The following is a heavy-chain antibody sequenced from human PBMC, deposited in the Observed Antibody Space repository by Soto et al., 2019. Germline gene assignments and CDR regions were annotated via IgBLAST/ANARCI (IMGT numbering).Heavy chain of an antibody. CDR2: IYSGGYT. Sequence: EVQLVESGGGLIQPGGSLRLSCAVSGFTVSNNYMSWVRQAPGKGLEGVSVIYSGGYTAYGDSVKGRFTISRDNSKNTLYLPMKSRGTERPGVFYCGAGPGGGGYWGQGTLVTVSS. D-gene: IGHD3-10*01. J-gene: IGHJ4*02. CDR3: GAGPGGGGY. V-gene: IGHV3-53*01. CDR1: GFTVSNNY.